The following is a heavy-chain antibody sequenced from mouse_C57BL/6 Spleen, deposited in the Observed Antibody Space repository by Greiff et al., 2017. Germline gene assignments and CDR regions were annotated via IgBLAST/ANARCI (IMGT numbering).Heavy chain of an antibody. Sequence: QVQLQQSGPELVKPGASVKLSCKASGYTFTSYDINWVKQRPGQGLEWIGWIYPRDGSTKYNEKFKGKATLTVDTSSSTSYMELHSLTSEDSAVYFCARRSYYGNYVRAMDYWGQGTSVTVSS. D-gene: IGHD2-10*01. J-gene: IGHJ4*01. V-gene: IGHV1-85*01. CDR2: IYPRDGST. CDR1: GYTFTSYD. CDR3: ARRSYYGNYVRAMDY.